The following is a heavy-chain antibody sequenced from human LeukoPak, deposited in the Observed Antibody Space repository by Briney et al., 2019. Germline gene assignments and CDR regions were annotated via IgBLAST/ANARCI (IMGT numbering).Heavy chain of an antibody. Sequence: PGGSLRLSCAASGFTFSSYWMHWVRQAPGKGLVWVSRINSDGSSTSYADSVKGRFTIPRDNAKNTLYLQMNSLRAEDAAVYYCAELGITMIGGVWGKGTTVTISS. J-gene: IGHJ6*04. CDR2: INSDGSST. V-gene: IGHV3-74*01. CDR3: AELGITMIGGV. CDR1: GFTFSSYW. D-gene: IGHD3-10*02.